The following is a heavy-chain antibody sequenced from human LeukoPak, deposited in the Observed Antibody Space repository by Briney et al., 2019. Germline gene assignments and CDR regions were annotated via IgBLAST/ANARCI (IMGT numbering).Heavy chain of an antibody. V-gene: IGHV3-23*01. CDR3: AKVYGWSNFDY. D-gene: IGHD3-3*01. CDR2: ISGSGDST. CDR1: GFTFSRYA. Sequence: VGSLRLSCAASGFTFSRYAMSWVRQAPGKGLEWVSTISGSGDSTYYADSVKGRFTISRDNSKNTLYLQMDSLRAEATAVYYCAKVYGWSNFDYWGRGTLVAVSS. J-gene: IGHJ4*02.